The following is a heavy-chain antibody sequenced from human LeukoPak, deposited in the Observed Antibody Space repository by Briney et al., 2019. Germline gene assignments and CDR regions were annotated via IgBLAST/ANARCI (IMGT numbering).Heavy chain of an antibody. V-gene: IGHV3-73*01. CDR2: IRRKPDNYAT. CDR3: AKDRSIAAAGPPYYYYYGMDV. Sequence: GGSLRLSCAASGFTISGSAMHWVRQASGKGLEWISRIRRKPDNYATAYAASVKGRFTISRDNSENTLYLQMNSLRAEDTAVYYCAKDRSIAAAGPPYYYYYGMDVWGQGTTVTVSS. D-gene: IGHD6-13*01. J-gene: IGHJ6*02. CDR1: GFTISGSA.